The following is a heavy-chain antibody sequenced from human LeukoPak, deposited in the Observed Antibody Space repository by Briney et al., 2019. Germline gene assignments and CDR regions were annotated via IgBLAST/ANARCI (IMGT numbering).Heavy chain of an antibody. CDR3: ARDPVRGVIIDNWFDP. D-gene: IGHD3-10*01. CDR2: ISSSSSYI. V-gene: IGHV3-21*01. CDR1: GFTFSSYS. Sequence: PGGSLRLSXAASGFTFSSYSMNWVRQAPGKGLEWVSSISSSSSYIYYADSVKGRFTISRDNAKNSLYLQMNSLRAEDTAVYYCARDPVRGVIIDNWFDPWGQGTLVTVSS. J-gene: IGHJ5*02.